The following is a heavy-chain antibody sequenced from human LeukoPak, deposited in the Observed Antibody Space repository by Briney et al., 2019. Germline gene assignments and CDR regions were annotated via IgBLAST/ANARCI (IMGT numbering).Heavy chain of an antibody. D-gene: IGHD3-22*01. CDR2: ISGSGGST. Sequence: GGSLRLSCAASGFTFSSYAMSWVRQAPGKGLEWVSAISGSGGSTYYADSVKGRFTISRDNSKNTLYLQMNSLRAEDTAVYYCARVLHKRNYDSSTYYGYWGQGTLVTVSS. V-gene: IGHV3-23*01. J-gene: IGHJ4*02. CDR1: GFTFSSYA. CDR3: ARVLHKRNYDSSTYYGY.